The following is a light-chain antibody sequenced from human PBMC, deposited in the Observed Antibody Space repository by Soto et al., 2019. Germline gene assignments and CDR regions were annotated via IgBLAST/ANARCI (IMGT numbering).Light chain of an antibody. J-gene: IGKJ1*01. CDR1: QGISDY. V-gene: IGKV1-17*03. Sequence: DIQMTQSPSAMSASVGDRVTITCRASQGISDYLAWFPQKPGHVPKRLIYAASSLQSGAPSRFSGSGSGTEFTLTISSLQPDDFATYYCQQYNSYSRTFGQGTKVDI. CDR3: QQYNSYSRT. CDR2: AAS.